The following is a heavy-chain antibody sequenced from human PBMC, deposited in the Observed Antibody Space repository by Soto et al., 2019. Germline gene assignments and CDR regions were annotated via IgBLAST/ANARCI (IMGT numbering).Heavy chain of an antibody. Sequence: SETLSLTCAAVRGSLPDHYLTWIRQSPEKGLEWIGEIHPSGSTDYNPSLKSRLTLSLDTSKNEFSLKVASVTAADTAVYFCARGKPSGYRFGPRNFFSYGMDVWGPGTTVS. D-gene: IGHD5-18*01. J-gene: IGHJ6*02. CDR3: ARGKPSGYRFGPRNFFSYGMDV. CDR2: IHPSGST. CDR1: RGSLPDHY. V-gene: IGHV4-34*01.